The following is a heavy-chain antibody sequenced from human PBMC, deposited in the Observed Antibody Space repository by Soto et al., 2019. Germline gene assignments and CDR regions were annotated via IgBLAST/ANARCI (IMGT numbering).Heavy chain of an antibody. CDR1: GGTFSSYA. CDR3: ARPHTLRRAFDI. Sequence: SVKVSCKASGGTFSSYAISWVRQAPGQGLEWMGGIIPIFGTANYAQKFQGRVTITADESTSTAYMELSSLRSEDTAVYYCARPHTLRRAFDIWGQGTMVTVSS. J-gene: IGHJ3*02. V-gene: IGHV1-69*13. CDR2: IIPIFGTA. D-gene: IGHD5-12*01.